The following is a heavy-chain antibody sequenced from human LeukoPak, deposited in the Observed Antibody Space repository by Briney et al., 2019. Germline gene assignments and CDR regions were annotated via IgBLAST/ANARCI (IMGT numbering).Heavy chain of an antibody. CDR3: ARSRIVVVPAAHPNDAFDI. J-gene: IGHJ3*02. D-gene: IGHD2-2*01. Sequence: KPSETLSLTCTVSGGSISSSSYYWSWIRQPPGKGLEWIGEINHSGSTNYNPSLKSRVTISVDTSKNQFSLKLSSVTAADTAVYYCARSRIVVVPAAHPNDAFDIWGQGTMVTVSS. CDR2: INHSGST. CDR1: GGSISSSSYY. V-gene: IGHV4-39*07.